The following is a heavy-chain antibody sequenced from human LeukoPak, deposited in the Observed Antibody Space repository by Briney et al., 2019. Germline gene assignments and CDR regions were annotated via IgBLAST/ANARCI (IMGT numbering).Heavy chain of an antibody. CDR3: AGDESLRYDFWSGYFYYYYGMDV. Sequence: SVTVSCTASGGTFSSYAISWVRQAPGQGLEWMGGIIPIFGTANYAQKFQGRVTITADESTSTAYMELSSLRSEDTAVYYCAGDESLRYDFWSGYFYYYYGMDVWGQGTTVTVSS. CDR1: GGTFSSYA. D-gene: IGHD3-3*01. J-gene: IGHJ6*02. V-gene: IGHV1-69*01. CDR2: IIPIFGTA.